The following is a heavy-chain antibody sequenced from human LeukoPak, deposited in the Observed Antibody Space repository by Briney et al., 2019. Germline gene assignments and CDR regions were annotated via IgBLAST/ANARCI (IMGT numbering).Heavy chain of an antibody. Sequence: TGGSLRLSCAASGFTVSSNYMSWVRQAPRKGLEWVSVIYSGGSTYYADSVKGRFTISRDNSKNTLYLQMNSLRAEDTAVYYCARIPQYYYDSSGYFDYWGQGTLVTVSS. D-gene: IGHD3-22*01. V-gene: IGHV3-66*01. CDR2: IYSGGST. CDR1: GFTVSSNY. CDR3: ARIPQYYYDSSGYFDY. J-gene: IGHJ4*02.